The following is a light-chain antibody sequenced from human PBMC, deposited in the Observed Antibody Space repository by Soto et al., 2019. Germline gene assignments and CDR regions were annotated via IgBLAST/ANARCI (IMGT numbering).Light chain of an antibody. Sequence: EIVLTQSPATLSLSPGERATLSCRASQSVSIYLAWYQHKPGQAPRLLIYNASNRATGIPARFSGSGSGTDFTLTISSLEPEDFAVYYCQQRSNWAWTFGQGTKVDIK. V-gene: IGKV3-11*01. CDR3: QQRSNWAWT. CDR1: QSVSIY. J-gene: IGKJ1*01. CDR2: NAS.